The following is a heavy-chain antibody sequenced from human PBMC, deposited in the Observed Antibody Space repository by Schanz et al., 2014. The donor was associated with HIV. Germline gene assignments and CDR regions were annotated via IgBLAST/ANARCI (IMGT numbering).Heavy chain of an antibody. Sequence: VQLVESGGGAVQPGGSLTISCTTSGFIFGSHGMHWVRQAPGKGLEWVAVIWHDGRNKNYADSVKGRFTVSRDNSKNTLYLQLDNVRAEDTAVYYCAKEGKPVVVDGPRHWGQGVLVTVSS. J-gene: IGHJ4*02. CDR1: GFIFGSHG. CDR3: AKEGKPVVVDGPRH. D-gene: IGHD2-15*01. V-gene: IGHV3-33*03. CDR2: IWHDGRNK.